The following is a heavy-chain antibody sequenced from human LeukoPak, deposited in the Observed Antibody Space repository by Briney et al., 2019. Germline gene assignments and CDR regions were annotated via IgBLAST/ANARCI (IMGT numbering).Heavy chain of an antibody. Sequence: RASETLSLTCTVPGGSISGYFWSWIRQPPGKGLEWIGYLYYSGSTNYNPSLKSRVTMSVDTSKNQFSLNLRSVTAADTAVYYCARDFAVTTAYYYGMDVWGQGTTVAVSS. CDR1: GGSISGYF. CDR2: LYYSGST. V-gene: IGHV4-59*01. D-gene: IGHD4-17*01. J-gene: IGHJ6*02. CDR3: ARDFAVTTAYYYGMDV.